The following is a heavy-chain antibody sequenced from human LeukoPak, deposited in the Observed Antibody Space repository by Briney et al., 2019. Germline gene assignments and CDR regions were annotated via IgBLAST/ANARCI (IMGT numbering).Heavy chain of an antibody. CDR2: ISSSGSTI. Sequence: GGSLRLSCAASGFTFSSYEMNWVRQAPGKGLEWVSYISSSGSTIYYADSVKGRFTISRDNAKKSLYLQMNSLRAEDTAVYYCARDILIGYCSGGSCHHQYWGQGTLVTVSS. CDR3: ARDILIGYCSGGSCHHQY. D-gene: IGHD2-15*01. CDR1: GFTFSSYE. J-gene: IGHJ4*02. V-gene: IGHV3-48*03.